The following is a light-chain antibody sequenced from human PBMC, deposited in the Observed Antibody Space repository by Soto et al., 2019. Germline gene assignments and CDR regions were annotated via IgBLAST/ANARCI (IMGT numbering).Light chain of an antibody. J-gene: IGKJ5*01. Sequence: PGERATLSCRASQGVSSYLDWYQQKPGQGPRLLIYDASNRATGIPARFSGSGSGTDFTLTISSLVPEDFAVYYCHQRSNWPPITFGQGTRLEIK. CDR1: QGVSSY. CDR3: HQRSNWPPIT. CDR2: DAS. V-gene: IGKV3-11*01.